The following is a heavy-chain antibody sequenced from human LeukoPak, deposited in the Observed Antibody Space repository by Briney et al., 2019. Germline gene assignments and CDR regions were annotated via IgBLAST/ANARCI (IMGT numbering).Heavy chain of an antibody. D-gene: IGHD3-16*01. Sequence: SETLSLTCAVYGGSFSGYYWSWIRQPPGKGLEWIGEINHSGSTNYNPSLKSRVSISVNTSKNQFSLKLSSVTAADTAVYYCARRRLGEFFDYWGQGTLVTVSS. V-gene: IGHV4-34*01. J-gene: IGHJ4*02. CDR1: GGSFSGYY. CDR3: ARRRLGEFFDY. CDR2: INHSGST.